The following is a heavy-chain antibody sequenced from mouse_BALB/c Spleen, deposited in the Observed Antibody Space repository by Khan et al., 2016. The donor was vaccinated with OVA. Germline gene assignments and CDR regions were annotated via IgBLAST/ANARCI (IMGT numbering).Heavy chain of an antibody. CDR1: GYSITSGYG. J-gene: IGHJ2*01. CDR2: ISYSGST. D-gene: IGHD1-2*01. Sequence: EVKLLESGPGLVKPSQSLSLTCTVTGYSITSGYGWNWIRQFPGNKLEWMGYISYSGSTNYNPSLKSRISITRDTSKNQFFLQLNYVTTEDTATYYCARTARINYWGQGTTLTVSS. CDR3: ARTARINY. V-gene: IGHV3-2*02.